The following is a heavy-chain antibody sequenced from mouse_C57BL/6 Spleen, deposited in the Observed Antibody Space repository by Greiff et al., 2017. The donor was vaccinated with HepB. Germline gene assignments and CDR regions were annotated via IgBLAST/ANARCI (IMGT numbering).Heavy chain of an antibody. Sequence: EVQLQHSGPELVKPGASVKIPCKASGYTFTDYNMDWVKQSHGKSLEWIGDINPNNGGTIYNQKFKGKATLTVDKSSSTASMELRSLTSEDTAVYYCASSAYYSNYWYFDVWGTGTTVTVSS. J-gene: IGHJ1*03. CDR3: ASSAYYSNYWYFDV. CDR1: GYTFTDYN. CDR2: INPNNGGT. V-gene: IGHV1-18*01. D-gene: IGHD2-5*01.